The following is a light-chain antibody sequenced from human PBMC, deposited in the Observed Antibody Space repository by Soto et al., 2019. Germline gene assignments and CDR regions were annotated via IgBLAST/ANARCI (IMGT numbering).Light chain of an antibody. Sequence: EIVMTQSPATLSVSPGERATLSCRASQSVSSNLAWYQQKPGQAPRLLIYGASTRATGIPARFSGSGSGTEFTLTISSRQSEDVVVYYCQQYNNWPPITFGQGTRLEIK. J-gene: IGKJ5*01. CDR1: QSVSSN. CDR3: QQYNNWPPIT. CDR2: GAS. V-gene: IGKV3-15*01.